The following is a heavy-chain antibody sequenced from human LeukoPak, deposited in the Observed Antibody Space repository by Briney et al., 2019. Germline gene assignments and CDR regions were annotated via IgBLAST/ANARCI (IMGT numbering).Heavy chain of an antibody. CDR2: IAGKTDGGAT. CDR3: TTGIRGD. Sequence: GGSLRLSCSASGLTVTNAWMNWVRQAPGEGLDWVGRIAGKTDGGATDYAAPVKGRFTISRDDSKNTLNLQMNSLKTEDTAVYYCTTGIRGDWGQGTLVTVSS. CDR1: GLTVTNAW. J-gene: IGHJ4*02. D-gene: IGHD3-10*01. V-gene: IGHV3-15*07.